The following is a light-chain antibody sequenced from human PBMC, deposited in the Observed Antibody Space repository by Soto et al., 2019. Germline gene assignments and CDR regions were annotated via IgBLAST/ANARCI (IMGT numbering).Light chain of an antibody. V-gene: IGKV1-9*01. CDR1: QAISSY. CDR2: AAS. CDR3: QQLNSFPIT. Sequence: DIQLTQAPSFLSSSAVDRVSITGRASQAISSYLAWYQQKPGRAPKLLIYAASTLQSGVPSRFSGSGSGTEFTLTITSLQPEDFATYYCQQLNSFPITFGQGTRLEI. J-gene: IGKJ5*01.